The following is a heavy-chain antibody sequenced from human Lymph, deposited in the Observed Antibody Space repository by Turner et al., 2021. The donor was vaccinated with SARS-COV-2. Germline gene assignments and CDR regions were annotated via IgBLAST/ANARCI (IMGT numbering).Heavy chain of an antibody. CDR1: GFTFSSYG. V-gene: IGHV3-30*19. CDR3: ARSSIAARSWFDP. CDR2: IWYDGSNK. D-gene: IGHD6-6*01. J-gene: IGHJ5*02. Sequence: QVQLVESGGGVVQPGRSLRFSCAASGFTFSSYGMHWVRQAPGKGLEWVAVIWYDGSNKYYADSVKGRFTISRDNSKNTLYLQMNSLRAEDTAVYYCARSSIAARSWFDPWGQGTLVTVSS.